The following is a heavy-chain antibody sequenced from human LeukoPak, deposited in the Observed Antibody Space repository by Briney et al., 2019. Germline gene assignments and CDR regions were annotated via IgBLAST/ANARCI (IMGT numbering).Heavy chain of an antibody. CDR1: GFTVSSNY. V-gene: IGHV3-53*01. Sequence: AGGSLRLSCAASGFTVSSNYMSWVRQTPGRGLELVSIIYSGGSTYYADSVKGLFTISRDNSKNTLYLQMNSLRAEDTAVYYCARGEYSGYDHPIAAAGTGYYFDYWGQGTLVTVSS. J-gene: IGHJ4*02. CDR3: ARGEYSGYDHPIAAAGTGYYFDY. CDR2: IYSGGST. D-gene: IGHD6-13*01.